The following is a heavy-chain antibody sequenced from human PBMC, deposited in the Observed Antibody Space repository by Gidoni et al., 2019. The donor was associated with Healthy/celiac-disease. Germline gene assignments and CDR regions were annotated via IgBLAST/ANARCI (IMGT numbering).Heavy chain of an antibody. CDR3: AREGASCSGGSCYSAYYFDY. CDR1: GFTFSTFA. Sequence: QVQLVESGGGVVQPGRSLRLSCAASGFTFSTFAMPWVRQAPGKGLEWVAVISYDGSNKYYADSVKGRFTISRDNSKNTLYLQMNSLRAEDTAVYYCAREGASCSGGSCYSAYYFDYWGQGTLVTVSS. V-gene: IGHV3-30-3*01. D-gene: IGHD2-15*01. CDR2: ISYDGSNK. J-gene: IGHJ4*02.